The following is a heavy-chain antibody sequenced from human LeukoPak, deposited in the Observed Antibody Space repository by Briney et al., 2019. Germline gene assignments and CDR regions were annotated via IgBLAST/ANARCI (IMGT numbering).Heavy chain of an antibody. J-gene: IGHJ4*02. CDR2: IGSDGKT. D-gene: IGHD3-22*01. V-gene: IGHV3-23*01. CDR1: GFTFRSYA. CDR3: AKDDYYDTSGYRD. Sequence: GGSLRLSCAASGFTFRSYAMSWVRQAPGNGLEWVSAIGSDGKTYYADSVKGRFTISRDNSKNTLSLQMNSLRAEDTALYYCAKDDYYDTSGYRDWGQGTLVTVSS.